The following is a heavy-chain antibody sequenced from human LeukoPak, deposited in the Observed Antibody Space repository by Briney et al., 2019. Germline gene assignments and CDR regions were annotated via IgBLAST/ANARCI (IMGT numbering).Heavy chain of an antibody. V-gene: IGHV3-30*03. CDR2: ISYDGSNK. Sequence: GGSLRLSCAAAGFIFSSYGMHWVRQAPGKGLEWVAIISYDGSNKHYADSVKGRFTISRDNSKNTLYLQMNSLRAEDTAVYYCASPPSNRVYWGQGTLVTVSS. J-gene: IGHJ4*02. CDR3: ASPPSNRVY. CDR1: GFIFSSYG.